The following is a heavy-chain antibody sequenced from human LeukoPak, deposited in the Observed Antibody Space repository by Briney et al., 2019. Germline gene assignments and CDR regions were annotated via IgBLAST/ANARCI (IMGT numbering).Heavy chain of an antibody. J-gene: IGHJ4*02. D-gene: IGHD5-24*01. V-gene: IGHV4-34*01. CDR3: ARGRGRDGYRPDPIFLDY. CDR2: INHSGST. Sequence: SETLSLTCAVYGGSFSGYYWSRIRQPPGKGLEWIGEINHSGSTNYNPSLKSRVTISVDTSKNQFSLKLSSVTAADTAVYYCARGRGRDGYRPDPIFLDYWGQGILVTVSS. CDR1: GGSFSGYY.